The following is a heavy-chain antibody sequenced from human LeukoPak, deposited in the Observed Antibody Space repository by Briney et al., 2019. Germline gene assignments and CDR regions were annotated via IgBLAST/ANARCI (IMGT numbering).Heavy chain of an antibody. V-gene: IGHV4-30-2*01. D-gene: IGHD1-26*01. CDR3: ARDSLSGSYYPGAFDI. CDR1: GGSISSGGYS. Sequence: SETLSLTCAVSGGSISSGGYSWSWIRQPPGKGLEWIGYIYHSGSTYYNPSLKSRVTISVDTSKNQFSLKLSSVTAADTAVYYCARDSLSGSYYPGAFDIWGQGTMVTVSS. CDR2: IYHSGST. J-gene: IGHJ3*02.